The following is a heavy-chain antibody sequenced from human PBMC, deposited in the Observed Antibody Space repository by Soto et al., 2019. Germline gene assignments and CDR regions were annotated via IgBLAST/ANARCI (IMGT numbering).Heavy chain of an antibody. V-gene: IGHV3-73*02. CDR1: GFIFSDSA. CDR3: TRLEESGCTGDICNSAFDH. CDR2: IRTKTNSYAT. J-gene: IGHJ4*02. Sequence: EVQLVDSGGGLVQPGGSLKLSCAASGFIFSDSAVHWVRQAPEKGLEWIARIRTKTNSYATAYVASVQGRFTVFRDYSENTSYLEMNSMKSEDTAIYYCTRLEESGCTGDICNSAFDHWGPGTLVTVSS. D-gene: IGHD2-15*01.